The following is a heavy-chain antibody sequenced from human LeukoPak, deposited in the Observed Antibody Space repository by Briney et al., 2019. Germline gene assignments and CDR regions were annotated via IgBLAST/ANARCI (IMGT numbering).Heavy chain of an antibody. J-gene: IGHJ6*03. CDR3: ARLAGYYYYMDV. CDR1: GGSISSSSYY. CDR2: IYYSGST. V-gene: IGHV4-39*01. Sequence: SETLSLTCTVSGGSISSSSYYWGWIRQPPGKGLEWIGSIYYSGSTYYNPSLKSRVTISVDTSKNQFSLKLSSVTAADTAVYYCARLAGYYYYMDVWGKGTTVTVSS.